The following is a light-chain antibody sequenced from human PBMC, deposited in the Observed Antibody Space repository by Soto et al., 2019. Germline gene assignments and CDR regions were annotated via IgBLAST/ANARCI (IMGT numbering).Light chain of an antibody. V-gene: IGLV1-40*01. J-gene: IGLJ2*01. CDR2: DNI. CDR1: SSNIGAGYD. CDR3: QSYDSSLSGSV. Sequence: QLVLTQPPSVSGAPGQRVTISCTGSSSNIGAGYDVHWYQQLPGTAPKLLIYDNINRPSGVPDRFSGSKSGTSASLAITGLQAEDEADYYCQSYDSSLSGSVFGGGTKVTVL.